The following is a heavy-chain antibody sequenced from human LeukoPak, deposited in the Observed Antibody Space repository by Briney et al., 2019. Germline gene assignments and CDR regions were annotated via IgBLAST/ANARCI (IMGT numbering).Heavy chain of an antibody. CDR3: AKEGGYDSSGYCDY. CDR2: IWYDGSNK. D-gene: IGHD3-22*01. CDR1: GFTFSSYG. J-gene: IGHJ4*02. V-gene: IGHV3-33*06. Sequence: GGSLRLSCAASGFTFSSYGMHWVRQAPGKGLEWVAVIWYDGSNKYYADSVKGRFTISRDNSKNTLYLQMNSLRAEDTAAYYCAKEGGYDSSGYCDYWGQGTLVTVSS.